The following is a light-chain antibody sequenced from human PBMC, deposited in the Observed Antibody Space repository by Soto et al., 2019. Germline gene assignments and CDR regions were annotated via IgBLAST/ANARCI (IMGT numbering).Light chain of an antibody. CDR1: QSVSSSY. CDR3: QQYGSLPRT. J-gene: IGKJ1*01. CDR2: GAS. Sequence: EIVLTQSPGTLSLSPGERATLSCRASQSVSSSYLAWYQQKPGQAPRLLTYGASSRATGIPDRFSGSGSGTGFTLTISRLEPEDFAVYYCQQYGSLPRTFGQGTK. V-gene: IGKV3-20*01.